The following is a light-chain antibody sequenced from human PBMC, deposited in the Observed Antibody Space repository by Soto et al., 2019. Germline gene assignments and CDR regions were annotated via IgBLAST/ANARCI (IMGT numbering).Light chain of an antibody. CDR1: LSISSR. V-gene: IGKV1-5*01. CDR2: DAS. J-gene: IGKJ1*01. CDR3: QQYNSYPWT. Sequence: DIQMTQSPSTLSASVGDRVTITCRASLSISSRLGWYQQKPGKAPKLLIYDASSLESGVPSRFSGSGSGTEFTLTISSLQPDDFATYYCQQYNSYPWTFGQGTKVEIK.